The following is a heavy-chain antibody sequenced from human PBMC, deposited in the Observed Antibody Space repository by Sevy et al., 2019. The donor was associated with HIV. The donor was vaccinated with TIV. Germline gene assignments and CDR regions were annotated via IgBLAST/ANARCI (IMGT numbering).Heavy chain of an antibody. D-gene: IGHD3-10*01. CDR3: ARAGGAKDYGMDV. CDR1: GGSISSYY. J-gene: IGHJ6*02. Sequence: SETLSLTCTVSGGSISSYYWSWIRQPPGKGLEWIGYIYNIGSTNYKPSLESRVTISVDTSKNQFSLILSSVTAADTAVYYCARAGGAKDYGMDVWGQGTMVTVSS. CDR2: IYNIGST. V-gene: IGHV4-59*01.